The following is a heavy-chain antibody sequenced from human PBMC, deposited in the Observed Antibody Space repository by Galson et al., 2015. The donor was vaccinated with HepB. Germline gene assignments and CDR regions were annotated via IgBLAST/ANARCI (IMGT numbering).Heavy chain of an antibody. CDR2: ISYDGSNK. Sequence: SLRLSCAASGFTFSSYGMHWVRQAPGKGLEWVAVISYDGSNKYYADSVKGRFTISRDNSTNTLYLQMNSLRAEDTAVYYSAKDRREQRTRTGYSSNWHFDYWGQGTLVTVSS. V-gene: IGHV3-30*18. D-gene: IGHD6-13*01. J-gene: IGHJ4*02. CDR3: AKDRREQRTRTGYSSNWHFDY. CDR1: GFTFSSYG.